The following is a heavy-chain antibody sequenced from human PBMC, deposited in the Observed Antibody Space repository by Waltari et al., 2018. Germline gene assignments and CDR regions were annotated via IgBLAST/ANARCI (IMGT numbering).Heavy chain of an antibody. Sequence: QVQLVQSGAEVKKPGASVTVSCKVSGYTLTELSMHWARQAPGKGLEWMGGFDPEDGETIYAQKFQGRDTMTEDTSTDTAYMELSSLRSEDTAVYYCATGVLRFLEWLGGGYYWGQGTLVTVSS. CDR3: ATGVLRFLEWLGGGYY. J-gene: IGHJ4*02. CDR1: GYTLTELS. V-gene: IGHV1-24*01. CDR2: FDPEDGET. D-gene: IGHD3-3*01.